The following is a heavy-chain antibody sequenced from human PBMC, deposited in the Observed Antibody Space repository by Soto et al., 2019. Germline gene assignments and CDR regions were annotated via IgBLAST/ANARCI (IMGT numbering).Heavy chain of an antibody. CDR2: IIPMFGTA. CDR3: ASGILLWLRRINNGYAG. J-gene: IGHJ4*02. V-gene: IGHV1-69*05. D-gene: IGHD5-12*01. Sequence: QVQLVQSGAEVKKPASSVKVSCKAPGGTFSTYAISWVRQAPGQGLEWMGGIIPMFGTANYAQRFQDRVTXNXNESTNTVYRELSSLRSEDTAVYFCASGILLWLRRINNGYAGWGQGNLVTVSS. CDR1: GGTFSTYA.